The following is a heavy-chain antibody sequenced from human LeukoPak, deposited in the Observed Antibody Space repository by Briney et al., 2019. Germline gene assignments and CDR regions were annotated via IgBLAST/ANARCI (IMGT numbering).Heavy chain of an antibody. CDR3: ARGYYYGMDV. J-gene: IGHJ6*02. CDR1: GGSISSYY. Sequence: SQTLSLTCTVSGGSISSYYWSWIRQPPGKGREWIGYIHYSGRTNYNPPLKSRVTISVDTTKNQVSLKLSSVTAADTAEYYCARGYYYGMDVWGQGTTVTVSS. CDR2: IHYSGRT. V-gene: IGHV4-59*01.